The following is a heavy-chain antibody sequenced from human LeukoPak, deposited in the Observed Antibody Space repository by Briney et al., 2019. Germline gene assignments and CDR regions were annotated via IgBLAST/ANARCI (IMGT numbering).Heavy chain of an antibody. CDR3: ASFILGDYYDSSGSPGI. D-gene: IGHD3-22*01. V-gene: IGHV1-18*01. CDR2: ISVYNDNT. CDR1: GYTFTNYG. Sequence: ASVKVSCKSSGYTFTNYGISWVRQAPGQGLEWMGWISVYNDNTNYAQKFQGRVTMTRNTSISTAYMELSSLRSEDTAVYYCASFILGDYYDSSGSPGIWGQGTMVTVSS. J-gene: IGHJ3*02.